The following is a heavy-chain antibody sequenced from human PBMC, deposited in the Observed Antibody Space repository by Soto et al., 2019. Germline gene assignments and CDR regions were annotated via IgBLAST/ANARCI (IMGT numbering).Heavy chain of an antibody. J-gene: IGHJ3*02. CDR3: ARSRFTYYDDRSAFDI. CDR1: GGTFSSYA. Sequence: QGQLVQSGAEVKKPGSSGKVSCKASGGTFSSYAISWVRQAPGQGLEWMGGIIPIFGTANYAQKFQGRVTITADDSTSTADMELSSLRSEDTAVYYCARSRFTYYDDRSAFDIWGQGTMVTVSS. D-gene: IGHD3-22*01. V-gene: IGHV1-69*01. CDR2: IIPIFGTA.